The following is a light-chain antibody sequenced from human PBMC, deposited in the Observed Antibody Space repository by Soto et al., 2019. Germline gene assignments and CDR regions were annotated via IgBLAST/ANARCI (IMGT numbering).Light chain of an antibody. J-gene: IGLJ3*02. CDR2: EVS. Sequence: QSALTQPASVSGSPGQSITISCTGSSSDIGTYNYLSWYQQHPGKAPKLMIYEVSDRPSGISNRFSGSKSGNTASLTISGLQAEDEADYYCGSYTSSGTHWVFGGGTKLTVL. V-gene: IGLV2-14*01. CDR1: SSDIGTYNY. CDR3: GSYTSSGTHWV.